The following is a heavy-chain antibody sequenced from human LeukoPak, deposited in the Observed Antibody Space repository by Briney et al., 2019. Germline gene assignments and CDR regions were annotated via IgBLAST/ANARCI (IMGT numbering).Heavy chain of an antibody. CDR3: ARGRGRFSTYYFDY. J-gene: IGHJ4*02. V-gene: IGHV1-18*01. Sequence: GASVKVSCKASGYTFASYGISWVRQAPGQGLEWMGWISAYNGNTNYAQKLQGRVTMTTDTSTSTAYMELRSLRSDDTAVYYCARGRGRFSTYYFDYWGQGTLVTVSS. D-gene: IGHD3-3*01. CDR2: ISAYNGNT. CDR1: GYTFASYG.